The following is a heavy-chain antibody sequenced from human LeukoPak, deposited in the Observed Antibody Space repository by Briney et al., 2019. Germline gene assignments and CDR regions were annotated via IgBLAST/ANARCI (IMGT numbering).Heavy chain of an antibody. CDR3: ARVKVSAYCGGDCYSSPFDY. CDR2: IIPIFGTA. D-gene: IGHD2-21*02. CDR1: GGTFSSYA. V-gene: IGHV1-69*06. Sequence: SVKVSRKASGGTFSSYAISWVRQAPGQGLEWMGGIIPIFGTANYAQKFQGRVTITADKSTSTAYMELSSLRSEDTAVYYCARVKVSAYCGGDCYSSPFDYWGQGTLVTVSS. J-gene: IGHJ4*02.